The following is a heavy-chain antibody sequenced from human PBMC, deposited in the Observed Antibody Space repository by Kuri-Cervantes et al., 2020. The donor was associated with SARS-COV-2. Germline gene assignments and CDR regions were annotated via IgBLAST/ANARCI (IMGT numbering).Heavy chain of an antibody. D-gene: IGHD3-3*01. CDR2: ISWDGGST. CDR3: ARARLEWLPDAFDI. Sequence: GESLKISCAASGFTFDDYAMHWVRQAPGKGLEWVSLISWDGGSTYYADSVKGRFTISRDNAKNSLYLQMNSLRAEDTAVYYCARARLEWLPDAFDIWGQGTMVTVSS. CDR1: GFTFDDYA. V-gene: IGHV3-43D*03. J-gene: IGHJ3*02.